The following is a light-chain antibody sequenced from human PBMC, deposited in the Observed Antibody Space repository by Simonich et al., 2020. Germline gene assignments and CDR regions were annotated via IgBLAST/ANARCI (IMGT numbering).Light chain of an antibody. J-gene: IGKJ1*01. V-gene: IGKV4-1*01. CDR1: QSVLYSSNNKNY. CDR3: QQYYRTPWT. CDR2: WSS. Sequence: DIVMTQSPDSLAVSLGERATIHCKSSQSVLYSSNNKNYLAWYPQKPGQPPKQRIYWSSTRESGGPDRFSVSGSGTDFTLTISRLQAEDVAVYYCQQYYRTPWTFGQGTKVEIK.